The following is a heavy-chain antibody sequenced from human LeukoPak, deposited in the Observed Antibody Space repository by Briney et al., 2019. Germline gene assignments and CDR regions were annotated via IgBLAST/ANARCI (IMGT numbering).Heavy chain of an antibody. J-gene: IGHJ4*02. CDR2: IYYSGNT. Sequence: SETLSLTCTVSGGSLGSYYWSWIRQPPGKGLEWIGYIYYSGNTNYNPSLKSRVAISVDTSKNQFSLNLTSVTAADTAVYYCARAHTSSWYFDYWGQGTLVTVSS. CDR3: ARAHTSSWYFDY. D-gene: IGHD6-13*01. V-gene: IGHV4-59*01. CDR1: GGSLGSYY.